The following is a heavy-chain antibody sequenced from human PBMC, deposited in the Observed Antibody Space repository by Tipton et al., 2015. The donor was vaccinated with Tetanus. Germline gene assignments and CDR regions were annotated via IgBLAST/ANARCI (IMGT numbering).Heavy chain of an antibody. CDR3: ARVMRYCSGGSCYRYYYYYGMDV. CDR1: GGSISSYY. CDR2: IYYSGST. J-gene: IGHJ6*02. Sequence: TLSLTCTVSGGSISSYYWSWIRQPPGKGLEWIGYIYYSGSTNYNPSLKSRVTISVDTSKNQFSLKLSSVTAADTAVYYCARVMRYCSGGSCYRYYYYYGMDVWGQGTTVTVSS. V-gene: IGHV4-59*01. D-gene: IGHD2-15*01.